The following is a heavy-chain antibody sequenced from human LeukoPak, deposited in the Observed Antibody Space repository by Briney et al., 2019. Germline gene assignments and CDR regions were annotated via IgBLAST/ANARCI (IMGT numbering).Heavy chain of an antibody. J-gene: IGHJ4*02. Sequence: PGGSLRLSCAASGFTFSSYWMHWVRQAPGKGLVWVLRINTDGSITTYADSVKGRFTISRDNAKNTLYLQMNSLRAEDTAVYYCARGRSSNWFDYWGQRTLVTVSS. CDR3: ARGRSSNWFDY. CDR2: INTDGSIT. V-gene: IGHV3-74*01. D-gene: IGHD6-13*01. CDR1: GFTFSSYW.